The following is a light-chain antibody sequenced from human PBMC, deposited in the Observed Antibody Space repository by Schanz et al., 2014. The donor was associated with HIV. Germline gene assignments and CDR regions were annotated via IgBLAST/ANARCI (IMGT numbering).Light chain of an antibody. CDR1: GSDIGGYKY. CDR2: DVS. Sequence: QSVLTQPPSASGSPGQAVTITCTGTGSDIGGYKYVSWYQQHPGKAPKLLIYDVSNRPSGVSSRFSGSKSGSTASLTISGLQAEDEADYYCSSYTSSSYCVFGTGTKLTVL. J-gene: IGLJ1*01. V-gene: IGLV2-14*03. CDR3: SSYTSSSYCV.